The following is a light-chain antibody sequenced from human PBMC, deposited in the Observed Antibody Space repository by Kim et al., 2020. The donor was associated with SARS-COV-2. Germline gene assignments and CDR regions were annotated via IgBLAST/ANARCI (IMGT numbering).Light chain of an antibody. V-gene: IGLV1-51*01. CDR1: SSNIGNNY. Sequence: QKVTISCSGSSSNIGNNYVSWYQQLPGTAPNLLIYDNNKRPSGIPDRFSGSKSGTSATLGITGLQTGDEADYYCGTWDSSLSAVVFGGGTQLTVL. CDR2: DNN. J-gene: IGLJ2*01. CDR3: GTWDSSLSAVV.